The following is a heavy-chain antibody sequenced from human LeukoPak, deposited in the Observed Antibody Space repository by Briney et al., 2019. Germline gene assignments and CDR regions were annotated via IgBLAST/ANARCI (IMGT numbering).Heavy chain of an antibody. Sequence: GASVKVSCKASGYTFTSYYMHWVRQAPGQGLEWMGIINPSGGSTSYAQKFQGRVTMIRDTSTSTAYMELRSLRSDDTAVYFCARDYYDSSGYPITFDYWGQGTLVTVSS. CDR3: ARDYYDSSGYPITFDY. J-gene: IGHJ4*02. D-gene: IGHD3-22*01. V-gene: IGHV1-46*01. CDR2: INPSGGST. CDR1: GYTFTSYY.